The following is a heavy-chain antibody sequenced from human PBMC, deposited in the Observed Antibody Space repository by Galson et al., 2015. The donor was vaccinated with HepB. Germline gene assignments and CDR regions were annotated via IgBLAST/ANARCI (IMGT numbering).Heavy chain of an antibody. V-gene: IGHV1-46*01. CDR3: ARDTANFYYYGMDV. J-gene: IGHJ6*02. CDR2: INPGDGSA. Sequence: SVKVSCKASGYTFTNYPMHWVRQAPGQGPEWMGVINPGDGSASYPQKFQGRVTMTRDTSTTTVYMEVSSLRSDDTAMYYCARDTANFYYYGMDVWGQGTTVTVSS. D-gene: IGHD4-17*01. CDR1: GYTFTNYP.